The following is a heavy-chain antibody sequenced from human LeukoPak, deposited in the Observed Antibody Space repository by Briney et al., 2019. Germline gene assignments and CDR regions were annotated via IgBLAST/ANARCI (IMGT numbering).Heavy chain of an antibody. CDR2: IYYTGST. D-gene: IGHD4-17*01. CDR1: GGSLSSYY. CDR3: ARGLNRNDYGDYGY. Sequence: SETLSLTCTVSGGSLSSYYWTWIRQPPGKGLEWIGYIYYTGSTSYNPSLKSRVTISVQTSKNQFSLKLSSVTAADTAVYYCARGLNRNDYGDYGYWGQGALVTVSS. V-gene: IGHV4-59*01. J-gene: IGHJ4*02.